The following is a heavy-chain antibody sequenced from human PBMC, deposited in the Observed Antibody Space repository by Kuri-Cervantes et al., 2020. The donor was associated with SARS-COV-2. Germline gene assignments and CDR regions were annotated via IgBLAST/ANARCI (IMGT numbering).Heavy chain of an antibody. D-gene: IGHD1-7*01. CDR2: ISWNGGSI. J-gene: IGHJ3*02. Sequence: GGSLRLSCAASGFTFDDYAMHWVRQAPGKGLEWVSGISWNGGSIGYADSVKGRFTISRDNAKNSLYLQMNSLRAEDMALYYCAKGGYNWNYDAFDIWGQGTMVTVSS. CDR1: GFTFDDYA. V-gene: IGHV3-9*03. CDR3: AKGGYNWNYDAFDI.